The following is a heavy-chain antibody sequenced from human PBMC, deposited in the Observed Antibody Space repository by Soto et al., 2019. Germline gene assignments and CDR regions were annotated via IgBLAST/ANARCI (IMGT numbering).Heavy chain of an antibody. Sequence: QVQLVESGGGVVQPGTSLRLSCTASGFTSPNFGMHWVRQAPGKGLEWVAVVSYDGSNRYYADSVKGRFTISRDNSRSMLYLHMNSLRAEDSAVYYCAKDGEYYYYNGMDVWGQGTTVTVSS. D-gene: IGHD3-10*01. CDR2: VSYDGSNR. J-gene: IGHJ6*02. CDR3: AKDGEYYYYNGMDV. V-gene: IGHV3-30*18. CDR1: GFTSPNFG.